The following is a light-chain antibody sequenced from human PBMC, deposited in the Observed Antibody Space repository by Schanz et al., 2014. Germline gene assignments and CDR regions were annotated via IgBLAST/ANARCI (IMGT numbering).Light chain of an antibody. CDR2: GAS. CDR3: QQYGSSPLT. V-gene: IGKV3-20*01. CDR1: ETVSVDY. J-gene: IGKJ4*01. Sequence: EIVLTQSPGTLSLSPGEGATLSCRASETVSVDYLAWYQQIPGQAPRLLIYGASIRATGIPARFSGSGSGTDFTLAISRLEPEDFAVYYCQQYGSSPLTFGGGTNVEIK.